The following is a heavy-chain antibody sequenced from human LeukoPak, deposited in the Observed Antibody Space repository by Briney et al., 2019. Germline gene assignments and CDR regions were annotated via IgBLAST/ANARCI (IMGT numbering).Heavy chain of an antibody. J-gene: IGHJ4*02. CDR3: ASRMTF. D-gene: IGHD2/OR15-2a*01. CDR2: IYSGGDT. CDR1: GVTVSSEY. V-gene: IGHV3-53*04. Sequence: GGSLRLSCAVSGVTVSSEYMSWVRQAPGKGLEWVSLIYSGGDTYYADSVKGRFTISRHISQNTLYLQMNSLRPEDTAIYYCASRMTFGGPGTLVTVSS.